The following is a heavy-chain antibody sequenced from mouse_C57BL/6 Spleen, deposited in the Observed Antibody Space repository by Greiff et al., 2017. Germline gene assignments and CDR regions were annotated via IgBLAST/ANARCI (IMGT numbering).Heavy chain of an antibody. CDR3: ASSAYYGSSWFAD. D-gene: IGHD1-1*01. J-gene: IGHJ3*01. CDR1: GFTFSDYG. Sequence: DVQLVESGGGLVKPGGSLKLSCAASGFTFSDYGMHWVRQAPDKGLEWVAYISSGSSTIYYTDTVKGRFTISRANAKNTLFLQMTSLRSEDTAMYYCASSAYYGSSWFADWGQGTLVTVSA. V-gene: IGHV5-17*01. CDR2: ISSGSSTI.